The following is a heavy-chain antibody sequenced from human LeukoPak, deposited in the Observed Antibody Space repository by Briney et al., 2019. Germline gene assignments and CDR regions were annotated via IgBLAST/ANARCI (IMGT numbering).Heavy chain of an antibody. CDR2: LKQDGGEK. CDR3: ARGGDYSDY. Sequence: PGGSLRLSCAASGFIFSSYWVNWVRQAPGKGLEWVANLKQDGGEKYYVDSVKGRFTISRDNAKNSLYLQMNSLRAEDTAVYYCARGGDYSDYWGQGTLVTVSS. J-gene: IGHJ4*02. D-gene: IGHD4-17*01. CDR1: GFIFSSYW. V-gene: IGHV3-7*01.